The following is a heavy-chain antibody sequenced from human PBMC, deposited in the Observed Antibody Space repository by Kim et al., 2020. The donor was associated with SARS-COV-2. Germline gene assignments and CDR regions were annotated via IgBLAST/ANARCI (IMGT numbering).Heavy chain of an antibody. V-gene: IGHV3-15*01. CDR3: TRGSYCTRTACGIRGLDV. CDR1: GFSFTDAW. CDR2: IKSRADGATT. J-gene: IGHJ6*04. D-gene: IGHD2-8*01. Sequence: GGSLRLSCAASGFSFTDAWMTWVRQAPGKGLEWVGRIKSRADGATTYYAAPVKDRITISIDDSKNTLYLQMNSLKSEDTGVFYCTRGSYCTRTACGIRGLDVWGEGTTVTLSS.